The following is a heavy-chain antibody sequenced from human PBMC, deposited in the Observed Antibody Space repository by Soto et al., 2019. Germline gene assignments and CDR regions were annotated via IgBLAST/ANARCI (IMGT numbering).Heavy chain of an antibody. D-gene: IGHD5-12*01. V-gene: IGHV3-53*01. CDR2: IYAGGST. CDR1: GVSIINHY. J-gene: IGHJ4*02. Sequence: EVQLVESGGGLIQPGGSLRLSCAASGVSIINHYMSWVRQAPGKGLEWISLIYAGGSTFYADSVKGRFTISRDNSKNTLYLQMDSLTAEDTAVYYCASGENGYNKFYFDFWGQGTLVTVSS. CDR3: ASGENGYNKFYFDF.